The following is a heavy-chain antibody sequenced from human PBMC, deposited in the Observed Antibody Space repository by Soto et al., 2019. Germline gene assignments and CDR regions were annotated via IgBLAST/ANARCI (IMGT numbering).Heavy chain of an antibody. J-gene: IGHJ4*02. V-gene: IGHV4-30-4*01. Sequence: QVQLQESGPGLVKPSQTLSLTCTVSGGSISSGDYYWSWIRQPPGKGLEWIGYIYYSGSTYYNPSLRGRVTIAVDSSKNQFSLKLSSVTAADTAVYYCARDSITMVRGFDYWGQGTLVTVSS. CDR2: IYYSGST. CDR3: ARDSITMVRGFDY. D-gene: IGHD3-10*01. CDR1: GGSISSGDYY.